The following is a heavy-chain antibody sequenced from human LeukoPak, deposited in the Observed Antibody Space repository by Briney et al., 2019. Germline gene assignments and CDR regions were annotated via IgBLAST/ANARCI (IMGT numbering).Heavy chain of an antibody. Sequence: GGSLRLFCAASGFTFSSYAMSWVRQAPGKGLEWVSAISGSGGSTYYADSVKGRFTISRDNSKNTLYLQMNSLRAEDTAVYYCAKAPSGSYYSSSFVYWGQGTLVTVSS. CDR2: ISGSGGST. J-gene: IGHJ4*02. D-gene: IGHD1-26*01. V-gene: IGHV3-23*01. CDR3: AKAPSGSYYSSSFVY. CDR1: GFTFSSYA.